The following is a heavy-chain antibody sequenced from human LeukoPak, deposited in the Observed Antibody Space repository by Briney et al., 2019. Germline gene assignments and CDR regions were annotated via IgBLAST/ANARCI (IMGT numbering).Heavy chain of an antibody. J-gene: IGHJ3*02. CDR1: GGSISSYY. D-gene: IGHD4-17*01. Sequence: PSETLSLTCTVSGGSISSYYWSWIRRPPGKGLEWIGYIYYSGSTNYNPSLKSRVTISVDTSKNQFSLKLSSVTAADTAVYYCARDLRTTVTTGFAFDIWGQGTMVTVSS. CDR2: IYYSGST. V-gene: IGHV4-59*01. CDR3: ARDLRTTVTTGFAFDI.